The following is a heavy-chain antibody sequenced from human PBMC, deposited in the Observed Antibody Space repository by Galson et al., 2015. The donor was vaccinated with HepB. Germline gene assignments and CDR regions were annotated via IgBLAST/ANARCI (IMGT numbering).Heavy chain of an antibody. J-gene: IGHJ4*02. CDR1: GYTLTSYG. V-gene: IGHV1-18*01. CDR2: ISAYNGNT. CDR3: ARDMVAGTPDY. Sequence: SCKASGYTLTSYGISWVRQAPGQGLEWMGWISAYNGNTNYTQKLQGRVAMTTDTSTSTAYMELRSLRSDDTAVYYCARDMVAGTPDYWGQGTLVTVSS. D-gene: IGHD6-19*01.